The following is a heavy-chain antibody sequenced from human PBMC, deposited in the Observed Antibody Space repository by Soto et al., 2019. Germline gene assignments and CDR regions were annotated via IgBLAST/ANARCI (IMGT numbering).Heavy chain of an antibody. CDR2: IIPIFGTA. V-gene: IGHV1-69*13. CDR3: ARGTITIFGVVSYNWFDP. D-gene: IGHD3-3*01. J-gene: IGHJ5*02. CDR1: GGTFSSYA. Sequence: SVKVSCKASGGTFSSYAISWVRQAPGQGLEWMGGIIPIFGTANYAQKFQGRVTITADESTSTAYMELSSLRSEDTAVYYCARGTITIFGVVSYNWFDPWGQGTLVTVSS.